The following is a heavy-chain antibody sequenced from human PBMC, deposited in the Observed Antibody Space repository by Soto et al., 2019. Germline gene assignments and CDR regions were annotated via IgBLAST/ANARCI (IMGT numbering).Heavy chain of an antibody. J-gene: IGHJ6*02. Sequence: LRLSCAASGFTFSSYEMNWVRQAPGKGLEWVSYISSSGSTIYYADSVKGRFTISRDNAKNSLYLQMNSLRAEDTAVYYCASGGGNSVDYYYYGMDVWGQGTTVTVSS. V-gene: IGHV3-48*03. D-gene: IGHD2-21*02. CDR2: ISSSGSTI. CDR3: ASGGGNSVDYYYYGMDV. CDR1: GFTFSSYE.